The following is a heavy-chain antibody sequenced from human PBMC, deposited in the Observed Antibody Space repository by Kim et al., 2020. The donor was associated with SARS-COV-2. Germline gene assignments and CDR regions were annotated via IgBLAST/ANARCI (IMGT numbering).Heavy chain of an antibody. CDR1: GGSISSGGYY. Sequence: SETLSLTCTVSGGSISSGGYYWSWIRQHPGKGLEWIGYIYYSGSTYYNPSLKSRVTISVDTSKNQFSLKLSSVTAADTAVYYCASLLLWLGELPYYFDYWGQGTLVTVSS. J-gene: IGHJ4*02. CDR2: IYYSGST. D-gene: IGHD3-10*01. CDR3: ASLLLWLGELPYYFDY. V-gene: IGHV4-31*03.